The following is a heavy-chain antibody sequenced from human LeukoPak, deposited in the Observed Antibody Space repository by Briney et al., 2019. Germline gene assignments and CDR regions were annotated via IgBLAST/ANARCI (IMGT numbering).Heavy chain of an antibody. Sequence: SETLSLTCTVSGDSINSLDLWSWVRQPPGKGLEWIGEMYLSGTTHSNPSVKSRVTISIDKSKNQFFLSLSSVTAADTAVYYCAGLVGRYSSGLYYYYFDYWGQGTLVTVSS. CDR1: GDSINSLDL. CDR2: MYLSGTT. J-gene: IGHJ4*02. V-gene: IGHV4-4*02. CDR3: AGLVGRYSSGLYYYYFDY. D-gene: IGHD3-22*01.